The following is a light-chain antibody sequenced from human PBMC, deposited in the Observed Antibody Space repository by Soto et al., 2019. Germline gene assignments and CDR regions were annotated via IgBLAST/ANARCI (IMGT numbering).Light chain of an antibody. CDR1: QSITTY. J-gene: IGKJ4*01. V-gene: IGKV1-39*01. CDR2: GAT. Sequence: DIQMTQSPSSLSASVGDRVTITCRASQSITTYLNWYQQKPGKDPKLLIFGATALQSGVPSRFSGSGSGTDFTLSISSLQTEDFATYHCQQTYSTPLTFGGGTKLDI. CDR3: QQTYSTPLT.